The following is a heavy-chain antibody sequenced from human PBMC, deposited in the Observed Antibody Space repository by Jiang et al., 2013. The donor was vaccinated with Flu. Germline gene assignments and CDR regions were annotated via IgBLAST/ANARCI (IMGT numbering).Heavy chain of an antibody. CDR1: GDSVSSNSAA. D-gene: IGHD6-13*01. V-gene: IGHV6-1*01. Sequence: GDSVSSNSAAWNWIRQSPSRGLEWLGRTYYRSKWYNDYAVSVKSRITINPDTSKNQFSLQLNSVTPEDTAVYYCARTPLDGFCGIAAAGTPCYYYYGMDVWGQGTTVTVSS. J-gene: IGHJ6*02. CDR3: ARTPLDGFCGIAAAGTPCYYYYGMDV. CDR2: TYYRSKWYN.